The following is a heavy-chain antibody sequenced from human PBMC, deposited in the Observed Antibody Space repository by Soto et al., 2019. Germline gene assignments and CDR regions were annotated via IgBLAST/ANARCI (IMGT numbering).Heavy chain of an antibody. J-gene: IGHJ5*02. CDR2: IYYTGST. Sequence: PSETLSLTCTVPGASISSRDYYWGWIRQPPGKGLEWIGSIYYTGSTYHNPSLQSRVTMSVDTSKNQFSLKLTSGTAAATAVDYCARQGDSGFHFVMPNWFDPWGQGTLVTVSS. CDR3: ARQGDSGFHFVMPNWFDP. D-gene: IGHD5-12*01. CDR1: GASISSRDYY. V-gene: IGHV4-39*01.